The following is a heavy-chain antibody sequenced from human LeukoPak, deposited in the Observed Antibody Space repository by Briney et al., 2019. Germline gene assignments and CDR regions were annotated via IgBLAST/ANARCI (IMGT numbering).Heavy chain of an antibody. Sequence: PGRSLRLSCSASGFTFDDYAMHWVRQAPGKGLEWVSGISWNSGSIGYADSVKGRFTISRDNAKNSLYLQMNSLRAEDTALYYCAKDMATGTLFDYWGQGTLVTVSS. J-gene: IGHJ4*02. D-gene: IGHD1-14*01. V-gene: IGHV3-9*01. CDR2: ISWNSGSI. CDR3: AKDMATGTLFDY. CDR1: GFTFDDYA.